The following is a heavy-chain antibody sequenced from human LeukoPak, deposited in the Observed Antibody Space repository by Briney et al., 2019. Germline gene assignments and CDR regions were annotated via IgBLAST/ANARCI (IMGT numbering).Heavy chain of an antibody. CDR2: INWNGGST. CDR1: GFTFDDYG. V-gene: IGHV3-20*04. J-gene: IGHJ4*02. D-gene: IGHD3-22*01. CDR3: ARWHYYNSSGYTFDY. Sequence: GGSLRLSCAASGFTFDDYGMSWVRQAPGKGLEWVSGINWNGGSTGYADSVKGRFTISRDNAKNSLYLQMNSLRAEDTALYYCARWHYYNSSGYTFDYWGQGTLVTVSS.